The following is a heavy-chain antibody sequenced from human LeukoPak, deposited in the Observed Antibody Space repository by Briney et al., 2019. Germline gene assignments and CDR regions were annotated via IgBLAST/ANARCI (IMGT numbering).Heavy chain of an antibody. CDR2: MNPNSGNT. CDR3: TRGSSGRRDN. D-gene: IGHD6-19*01. CDR1: GYTFNSPD. V-gene: IGHV1-8*01. J-gene: IGHJ4*02. Sequence: GASVKVSCKASGYTFNSPDINWVRQATGQGLEWMGWMNPNSGNTGYGQSFQGRITMTRDISIGTAYMELSNLTSEDTAIYYCTRGSSGRRDNWGQGTLVTVSA.